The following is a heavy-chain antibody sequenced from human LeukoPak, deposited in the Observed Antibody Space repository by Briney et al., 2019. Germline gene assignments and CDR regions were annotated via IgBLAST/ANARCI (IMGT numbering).Heavy chain of an antibody. CDR2: INIGGTNT. CDR3: ATDGAGFDT. V-gene: IGHV3-11*01. J-gene: IGHJ5*02. Sequence: SGGSLRLSCAASGFTFSDYYMSWIRQAPGKGLEWLSYINIGGTNTHYADSVKGRFTISRDNAKKSLYLEMTNLRAEDTAVYYCATDGAGFDTWGQGVLVTVSS. CDR1: GFTFSDYY.